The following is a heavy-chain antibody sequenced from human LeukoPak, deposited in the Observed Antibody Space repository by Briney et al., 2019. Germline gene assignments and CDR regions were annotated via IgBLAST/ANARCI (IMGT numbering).Heavy chain of an antibody. V-gene: IGHV3-21*01. CDR2: ISSSSSYI. Sequence: PGGSLRLSCAASGFTFSSYTMNWVRQAPGKGLEWVSYISSSSSYIYYADSVKGRFTISRDNAENSLYLQMNSLRAEDTAVYYCARGSEGYSSGGGCYYGMDVWGQGTTVTVSS. CDR3: ARGSEGYSSGGGCYYGMDV. J-gene: IGHJ6*01. CDR1: GFTFSSYT. D-gene: IGHD2-15*01.